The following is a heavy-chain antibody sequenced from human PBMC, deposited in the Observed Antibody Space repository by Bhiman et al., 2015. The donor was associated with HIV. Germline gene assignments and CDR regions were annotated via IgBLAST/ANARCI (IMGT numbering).Heavy chain of an antibody. Sequence: QVQLVESGGGVVQPGRSLRLSCAASGFTFSTYVMHWVRQAPGKGLEWVAVISYDGRNKYSADSVKGRFSISRDNSKNTLYLQMNSLRAEDTAVYYCAKGPVDYGGNYDGFAIWGQGTMVTVSS. V-gene: IGHV3-30*18. CDR1: GFTFSTYV. D-gene: IGHD4-23*01. J-gene: IGHJ3*02. CDR3: AKGPVDYGGNYDGFAI. CDR2: ISYDGRNK.